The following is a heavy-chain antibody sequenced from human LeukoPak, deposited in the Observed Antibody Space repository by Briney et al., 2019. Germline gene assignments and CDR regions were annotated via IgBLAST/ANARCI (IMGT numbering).Heavy chain of an antibody. CDR3: ARVVVEGRVWYYFEY. J-gene: IGHJ4*02. CDR2: IYPGSNT. V-gene: IGHV3-53*01. D-gene: IGHD2-15*01. Sequence: GGSLRLSCAASGFTVSSYYMTWVRQAPGKGLEWVSVIYPGSNTFFADSVKGRFTFSRDDSKNTLYLQMNSLRAEDTAVYYCARVVVEGRVWYYFEYWGQGTPVTVSS. CDR1: GFTVSSYY.